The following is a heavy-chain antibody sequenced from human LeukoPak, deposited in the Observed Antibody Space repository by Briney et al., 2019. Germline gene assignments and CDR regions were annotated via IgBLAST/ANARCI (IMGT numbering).Heavy chain of an antibody. V-gene: IGHV3-9*01. J-gene: IGHJ4*02. CDR2: ISWNSGSI. Sequence: PGGSLRLPCAASGFTFDDYAMHWVRQAPGKGLEWASGISWNSGSIGYADSVKGRFTISRDNAKNSLYLQMNSLRAEDTALYYCAKDDSFDYWGQGTLVTVSS. CDR3: AKDDSFDY. CDR1: GFTFDDYA.